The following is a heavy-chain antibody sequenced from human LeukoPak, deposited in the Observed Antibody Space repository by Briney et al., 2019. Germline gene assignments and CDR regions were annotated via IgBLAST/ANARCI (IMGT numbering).Heavy chain of an antibody. V-gene: IGHV3-48*03. CDR2: ISSSGSTT. Sequence: GGSLRLSCTASGFTFGEYVMSWVRQAPGKGLEWVSYISSSGSTTYYADSVKGRFTISRDNAKNSLYLQMNSLRAEDTAVYYCARSGLRGVRDYYYYYMDVWGKGTTVTVSS. D-gene: IGHD1-1*01. CDR3: ARSGLRGVRDYYYYYMDV. CDR1: GFTFGEYV. J-gene: IGHJ6*03.